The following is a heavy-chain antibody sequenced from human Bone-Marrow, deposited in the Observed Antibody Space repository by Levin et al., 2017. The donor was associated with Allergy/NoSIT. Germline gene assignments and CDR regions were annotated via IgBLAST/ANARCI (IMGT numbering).Heavy chain of an antibody. V-gene: IGHV4-30-4*01. D-gene: IGHD2-2*03. Sequence: PSETLSLTCTVSGASITSGDYHRSWIRQPPGKGLEWVGYILYGGSSYYSPSLKSRVAISLDPSKSQLSLRLSSVTDADTAVYYCARHGNCITTNCPDNWFASWGQGTLVTVSS. CDR2: ILYGGSS. J-gene: IGHJ5*01. CDR1: GASITSGDYH. CDR3: ARHGNCITTNCPDNWFAS.